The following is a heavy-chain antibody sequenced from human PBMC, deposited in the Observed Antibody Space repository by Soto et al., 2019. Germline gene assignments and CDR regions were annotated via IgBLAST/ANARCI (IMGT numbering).Heavy chain of an antibody. J-gene: IGHJ6*02. CDR2: XXXXXXX. D-gene: IGHD2-2*01. CDR3: ASLPASQYYHGADV. CDR1: GDSVSYYY. V-gene: IGHV4-59*02. Sequence: SETLSLTCTVSGDSVSYYYLNWIRQPPGKGLXXXXXXXXXXXXXXNPSLKSRVTISVDTSKSQISLKLGSVTAADTAVYYCASLPASQYYHGADVWGQGTTVTVSS.